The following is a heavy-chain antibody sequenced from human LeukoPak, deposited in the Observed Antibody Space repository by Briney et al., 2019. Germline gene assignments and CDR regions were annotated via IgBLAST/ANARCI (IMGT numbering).Heavy chain of an antibody. Sequence: GGSLRLSCAASGFTFSSYAMHWVRQAPGKGLEWVAVISYDGSNKYYADSVKGRFTISRDNSKNTLYLQMNSLRAEDTAVYYCARRVFLSLWGQGTLVTVSS. J-gene: IGHJ4*02. V-gene: IGHV3-30-3*01. CDR1: GFTFSSYA. D-gene: IGHD2-21*01. CDR2: ISYDGSNK. CDR3: ARRVFLSL.